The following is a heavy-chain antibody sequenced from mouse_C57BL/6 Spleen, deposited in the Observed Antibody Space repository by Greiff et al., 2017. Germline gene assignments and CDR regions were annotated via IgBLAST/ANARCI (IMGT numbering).Heavy chain of an antibody. CDR3: ARGGPAWFAY. Sequence: VKLVESGPGLVQPSQSLSITCTVSGFSLTSYGVHWVRQSPGKGLEWLGVIWSGGSTDYNAAFISRLSISKDNSKSQVFFKMNSLQADDTAIYYCARGGPAWFAYWGQGTLVTVSA. CDR2: IWSGGST. J-gene: IGHJ3*01. CDR1: GFSLTSYG. V-gene: IGHV2-2*01.